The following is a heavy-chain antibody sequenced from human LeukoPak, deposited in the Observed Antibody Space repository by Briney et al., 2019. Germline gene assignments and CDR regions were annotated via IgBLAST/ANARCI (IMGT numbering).Heavy chain of an antibody. D-gene: IGHD3-16*01. J-gene: IGHJ5*02. CDR2: IYPGDSDT. CDR3: ARGVGGDWFDP. V-gene: IGHV5-51*01. CDR1: GYSFSSYW. Sequence: GESLKISCQGSGYSFSSYWIARVRQMPGKGLEWMGIIYPGDSDTRYRPSFQGQVTISADKATRTAYLQLSSLRASDTAMYYCARGVGGDWFDPWGQGTLVTVSS.